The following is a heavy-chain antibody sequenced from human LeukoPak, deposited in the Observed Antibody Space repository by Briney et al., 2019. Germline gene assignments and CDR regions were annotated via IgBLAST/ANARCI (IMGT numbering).Heavy chain of an antibody. D-gene: IGHD3-22*01. Sequence: ASVKVSCKASGYTFTSYYMHWVRQAPGQGLEWMGIINPSGGSTSYAQKFQGRVTMTRDTSTSTVYMELSSLRSEDTAVYYCAGNFYYYDSSGYPGFGAFDYWGQGTLVTVSS. J-gene: IGHJ4*02. CDR2: INPSGGST. CDR3: AGNFYYYDSSGYPGFGAFDY. V-gene: IGHV1-46*01. CDR1: GYTFTSYY.